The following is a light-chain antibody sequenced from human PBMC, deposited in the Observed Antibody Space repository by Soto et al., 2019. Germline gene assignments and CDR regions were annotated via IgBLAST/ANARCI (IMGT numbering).Light chain of an antibody. Sequence: DIQLTQSPSTLSASVGDRVTITCRASQSINSWLAWYQQRPGKAPKLLIYKASGLQSGVPSRFSGSGSGTEFTLTISRLQPDDFATYYCQQYDTYPHTFGQGTKLEIK. CDR2: KAS. J-gene: IGKJ2*01. V-gene: IGKV1-5*03. CDR3: QQYDTYPHT. CDR1: QSINSW.